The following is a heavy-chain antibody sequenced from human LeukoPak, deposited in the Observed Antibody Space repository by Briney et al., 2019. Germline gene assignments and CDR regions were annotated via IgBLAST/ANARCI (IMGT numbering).Heavy chain of an antibody. CDR1: GGSFSGYY. V-gene: IGHV4-34*01. D-gene: IGHD5-18*01. CDR3: ARVTRGYSYGAFDY. J-gene: IGHJ4*02. Sequence: PSETLSLTCAVYGGSFSGYYCSWIRQPPGKGLEWIGEINHSGSTNYNPSLKSRVTISVDTSKNQFSLKLSSVTAADTAVYYCARVTRGYSYGAFDYWGQGTLVTVSS. CDR2: INHSGST.